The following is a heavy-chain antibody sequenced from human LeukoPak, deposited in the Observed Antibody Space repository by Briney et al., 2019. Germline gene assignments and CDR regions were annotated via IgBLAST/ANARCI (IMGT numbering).Heavy chain of an antibody. CDR2: IYYSGST. D-gene: IGHD3-3*01. V-gene: IGHV4-59*01. J-gene: IGHJ5*02. Sequence: PSETLSLTCTVSGGSISSYYWSWIRQPPGKGLEWIGYIYYSGSTNYNSSFKSRVTISIDTSKNQFSLRLSSVTAADTAVYYCARGRYDFWSGYLNWFDPWGQGTLVTVSS. CDR3: ARGRYDFWSGYLNWFDP. CDR1: GGSISSYY.